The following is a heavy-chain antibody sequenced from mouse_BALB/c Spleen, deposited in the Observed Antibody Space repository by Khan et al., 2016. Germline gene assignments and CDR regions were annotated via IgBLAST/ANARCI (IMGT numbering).Heavy chain of an antibody. V-gene: IGHV1S137*01. CDR1: GYTFTDYA. Sequence: QVQLQQSGAELVRPGVSVKISCKGSGYTFTDYAMHWVKQSHAKSLEWIGVISTYYGDTSYTQKFEGKATMTVDKSSSTAYMELARLTSEDSAIYYSTREGLNYGYAMDYWGQGTSVTVSS. D-gene: IGHD1-1*01. CDR2: ISTYYGDT. J-gene: IGHJ4*01. CDR3: TREGLNYGYAMDY.